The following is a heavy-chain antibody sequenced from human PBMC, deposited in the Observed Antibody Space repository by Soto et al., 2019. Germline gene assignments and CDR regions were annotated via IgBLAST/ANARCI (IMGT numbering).Heavy chain of an antibody. D-gene: IGHD4-17*01. Sequence: GGSLRLSCAASGFTFSSYAMSWVRQAPGKGLEWVSAISGSGGSTYYTDSVKGRFTISRDNSKNTLYLQMNSLRAEDTAVYYCAKGTSYGDYAEYFQHWGQGTLVTVSS. J-gene: IGHJ1*01. CDR1: GFTFSSYA. V-gene: IGHV3-23*01. CDR2: ISGSGGST. CDR3: AKGTSYGDYAEYFQH.